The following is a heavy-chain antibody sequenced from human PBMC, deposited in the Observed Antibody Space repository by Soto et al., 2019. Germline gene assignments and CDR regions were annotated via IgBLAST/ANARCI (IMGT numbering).Heavy chain of an antibody. CDR1: GFTFSSYA. CDR2: ISSSSGNI. D-gene: IGHD2-8*01. Sequence: GGSLRLSCAASGFTFSSYAMSWVRQAPGKGLEWVSAISSSSGNIYYADSVKGRFTISRDNAKNSLYLQMNSLRAEDTAVYYCARDLGYCTNGACYYESEGAFDIWGQGTMVTVSS. V-gene: IGHV3-21*01. J-gene: IGHJ3*02. CDR3: ARDLGYCTNGACYYESEGAFDI.